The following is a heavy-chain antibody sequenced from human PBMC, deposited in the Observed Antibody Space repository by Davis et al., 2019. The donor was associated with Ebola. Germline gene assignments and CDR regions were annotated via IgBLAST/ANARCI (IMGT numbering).Heavy chain of an antibody. CDR3: AKDLPPTGDGDYSYYYYYGMDV. CDR1: GFTFSSYG. Sequence: GESLKISCAASGFTFSSYGMHWVRQAPGKGLEWVAVISYDGSNKYYADSVKGRFTISRDNSKNTLYLQMNSLRAEDTAVYYCAKDLPPTGDGDYSYYYYYGMDVWGKGTTVTVSS. V-gene: IGHV3-30*18. D-gene: IGHD4-17*01. J-gene: IGHJ6*04. CDR2: ISYDGSNK.